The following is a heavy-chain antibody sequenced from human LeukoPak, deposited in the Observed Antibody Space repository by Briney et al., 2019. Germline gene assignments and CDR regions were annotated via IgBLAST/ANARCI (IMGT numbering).Heavy chain of an antibody. J-gene: IGHJ4*02. CDR2: IFYSGVT. CDR1: GGSMINYY. D-gene: IGHD5-18*01. Sequence: SETLSLTCTLSGGSMINYYWGWIRQTPGKGLESLGYIFYSGVTDYNPSLKSRLTISIDTSKSQFSLNLNSVTAADTAVYYCARLGSQLWRYFDCWGQGTLATVSS. CDR3: ARLGSQLWRYFDC. V-gene: IGHV4-59*01.